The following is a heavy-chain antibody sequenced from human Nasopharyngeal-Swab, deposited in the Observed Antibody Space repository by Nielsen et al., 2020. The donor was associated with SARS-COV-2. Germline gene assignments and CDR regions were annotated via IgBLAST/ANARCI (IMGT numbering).Heavy chain of an antibody. Sequence: PETLSLTCTVSGGSISSYYWNWIRQPPGKGLEWIGYIYYSGSTNYNPSLKSRVTISVDTSKNQFSLKLSSVTAADTAVYYCARQDSWYYYYGMDVWGQGTTVTVSS. J-gene: IGHJ6*02. CDR3: ARQDSWYYYYGMDV. V-gene: IGHV4-59*08. CDR1: GGSISSYY. CDR2: IYYSGST.